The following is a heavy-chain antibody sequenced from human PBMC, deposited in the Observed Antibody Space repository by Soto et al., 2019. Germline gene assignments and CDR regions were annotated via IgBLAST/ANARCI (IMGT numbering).Heavy chain of an antibody. Sequence: SETLSLTCAVYGGSFSGYYWSWIRQPPGKGLEWIGEINHSGSTNYNPSLKSRVTISVDTTKNQFSLKLSSVTAADTAVYYCARATVTPTTVYYYYYYMDVWGKGTTVTVSS. CDR2: INHSGST. CDR1: GGSFSGYY. V-gene: IGHV4-34*01. CDR3: ARATVTPTTVYYYYYYMDV. D-gene: IGHD4-17*01. J-gene: IGHJ6*03.